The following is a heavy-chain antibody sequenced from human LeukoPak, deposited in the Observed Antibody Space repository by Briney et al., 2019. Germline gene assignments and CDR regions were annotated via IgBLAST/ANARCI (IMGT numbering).Heavy chain of an antibody. CDR1: GFTFSSYA. D-gene: IGHD1-1*01. CDR2: ISGSGAGT. V-gene: IGHV3-23*01. Sequence: GGSLRLSCAASGFTFSSYAMSWVRQAPGKGLEWVSAISGSGAGTYYADSVKGRFTISRDNSKNTLYLQMHSLRAEDTAVYYCAKVGIGWVAFENWGQGTQVTVSS. J-gene: IGHJ4*02. CDR3: AKVGIGWVAFEN.